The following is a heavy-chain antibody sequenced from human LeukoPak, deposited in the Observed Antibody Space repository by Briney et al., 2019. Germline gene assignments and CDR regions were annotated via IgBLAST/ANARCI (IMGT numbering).Heavy chain of an antibody. V-gene: IGHV3-43*02. CDR3: AKDEGIAVAGTSTFDY. CDR2: ISGDGGST. CDR1: GFTFDDYS. J-gene: IGHJ4*02. D-gene: IGHD6-19*01. Sequence: AGSLRLSCAASGFTFDDYSMHWVRQPPGKGLEWVSFISGDGGSTYYADSVKGRFTISRDNSKNSLYLQMNSLRTEDTALYYCAKDEGIAVAGTSTFDYWGQGTLVTVSS.